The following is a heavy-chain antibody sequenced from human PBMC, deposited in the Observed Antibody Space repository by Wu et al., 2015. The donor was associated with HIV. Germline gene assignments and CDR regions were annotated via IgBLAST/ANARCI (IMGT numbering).Heavy chain of an antibody. CDR3: ARDTRLGPRQYYGMDV. D-gene: IGHD6-19*01. CDR2: ISTYNGKT. Sequence: QVQLVQSGGEVKKPGDSVKVSCKASGYTFTTYAISWVRQAPGQGLEWMGWISTYNGKTDYTQKVQGRVTLTTDTSTSTAYMELSSLRSEDTAMYYCARDTRLGPRQYYGMDVWGQGTTVTVSS. J-gene: IGHJ6*02. CDR1: GYTFTTYA. V-gene: IGHV1-18*01.